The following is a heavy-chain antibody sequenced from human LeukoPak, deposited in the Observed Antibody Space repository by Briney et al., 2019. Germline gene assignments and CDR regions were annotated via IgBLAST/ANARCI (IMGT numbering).Heavy chain of an antibody. CDR1: GGSIIGSY. CDR3: ARSRNYDSTGYNPTYYFDS. V-gene: IGHV4-59*01. Sequence: PSETLSLTCTVSGGSIIGSYWTWIRQSPGGGLEYIGYIYNTVDVNYSPSLKSRVTISIDMSRSQFSLRLKSVTAAGTAIYYCARSRNYDSTGYNPTYYFDSWGQGALVTVSS. J-gene: IGHJ4*02. CDR2: IYNTVDV. D-gene: IGHD3-22*01.